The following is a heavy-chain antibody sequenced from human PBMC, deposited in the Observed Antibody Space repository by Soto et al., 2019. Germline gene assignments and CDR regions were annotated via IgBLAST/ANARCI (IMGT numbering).Heavy chain of an antibody. V-gene: IGHV4-30-4*01. CDR2: YHSGGST. CDR3: VRSRQMESGNDYGLDV. J-gene: IGHJ6*02. Sequence: QVQLQESGSGLVKPSQSLSLTCTVSGVSLNTADTWWSWIRQSPGKGLEFIGYYHSGGSTYYDASFRSRVIISADTSNSQVSLTFSSVTVADTAVYFCVRSRQMESGNDYGLDVWGQGTTVPVSS. D-gene: IGHD1-1*01. CDR1: GVSLNTADTW.